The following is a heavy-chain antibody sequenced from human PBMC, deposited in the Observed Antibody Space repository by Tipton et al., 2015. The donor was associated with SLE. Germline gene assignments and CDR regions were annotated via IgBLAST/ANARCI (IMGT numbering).Heavy chain of an antibody. D-gene: IGHD5-24*01. CDR2: INQSGST. J-gene: IGHJ4*02. Sequence: TLSLTCAVYGGSFSGYYWSWIRQPPGKGLEWIGEINQSGSTNYNASLKSRVAISVDTSKNQFSLRLSSVTAADTAVYYCAIGRDGYNVDFWGQGTPVTVSS. CDR3: AIGRDGYNVDF. CDR1: GGSFSGYY. V-gene: IGHV4-34*01.